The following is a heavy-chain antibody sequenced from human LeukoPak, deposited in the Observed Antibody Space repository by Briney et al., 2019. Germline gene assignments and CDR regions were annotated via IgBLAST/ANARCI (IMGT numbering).Heavy chain of an antibody. Sequence: SQTLSLTCAISGDSVSSNSVTWNWIRQSPSRGLEWLGRTYYRSTWYNDYAVSVRGRITVNPDTSKDQFSLHLNSVTPEDTAIYYCARRLTQYDCFDPWGQGILVTVSS. V-gene: IGHV6-1*01. CDR2: TYYRSTWYN. J-gene: IGHJ5*02. CDR1: GDSVSSNSVT. CDR3: ARRLTQYDCFDP. D-gene: IGHD2-2*01.